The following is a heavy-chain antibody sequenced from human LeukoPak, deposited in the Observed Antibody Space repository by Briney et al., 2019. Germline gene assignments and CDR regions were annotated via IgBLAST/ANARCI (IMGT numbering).Heavy chain of an antibody. CDR2: INHSGST. V-gene: IGHV4-34*01. D-gene: IGHD5-18*01. Sequence: SETLSLTCAVYGGSFSGYYWSWIRQPPGKGLEWIGEINHSGSTNYNPSLKSRVTISVDTSKNQFSLKLSSVTAADTAVHYCARGGHTAMVTYFDYWGQGTLVTVSS. CDR1: GGSFSGYY. J-gene: IGHJ4*02. CDR3: ARGGHTAMVTYFDY.